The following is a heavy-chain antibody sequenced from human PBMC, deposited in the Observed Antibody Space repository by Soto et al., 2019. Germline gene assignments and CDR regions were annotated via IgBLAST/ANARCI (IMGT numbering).Heavy chain of an antibody. CDR3: ARDGAVAGNTNFDY. CDR1: GYTFTNYA. Sequence: QVQLVQSGAEVKKPGASVKVSCKASGYTFTNYAIHWVRQGPGQRLEWMGWINAGNAKTKYSQKFQSRVAIYKDPSASTAYMELCSLRPQDTAVYYLARDGAVAGNTNFDYWGQGTLVTVSS. V-gene: IGHV1-3*01. J-gene: IGHJ4*02. D-gene: IGHD6-13*01. CDR2: INAGNAKT.